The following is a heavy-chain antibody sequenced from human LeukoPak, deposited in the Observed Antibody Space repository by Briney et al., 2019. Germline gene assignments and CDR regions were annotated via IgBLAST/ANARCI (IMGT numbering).Heavy chain of an antibody. J-gene: IGHJ4*02. CDR1: VGTFSSYA. V-gene: IGHV1-69*04. Sequence: SVKVSCKASVGTFSSYAISWVRQAPGRGLEWMGRIIPILGIANYAQKFQGRVTITADKSTSTAYMELSSLRSEDTAVYYCASSPQFDYWGQGTLVTVSS. CDR3: ASSPQFDY. CDR2: IIPILGIA.